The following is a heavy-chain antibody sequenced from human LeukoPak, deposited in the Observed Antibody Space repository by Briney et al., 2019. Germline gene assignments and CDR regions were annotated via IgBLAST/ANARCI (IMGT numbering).Heavy chain of an antibody. V-gene: IGHV5-51*01. Sequence: GESLKISCEGSGYSFTSYWIGWVRQMPGKGLEWMGIIYPGDSDTRYSPSFQGQVTISADKSISTAYLQWSSLKASDTAMYYCATSSDVVVPAAIYDYYYYGMDVWGQGTTVTVSS. J-gene: IGHJ6*02. CDR1: GYSFTSYW. CDR3: ATSSDVVVPAAIYDYYYYGMDV. D-gene: IGHD2-2*01. CDR2: IYPGDSDT.